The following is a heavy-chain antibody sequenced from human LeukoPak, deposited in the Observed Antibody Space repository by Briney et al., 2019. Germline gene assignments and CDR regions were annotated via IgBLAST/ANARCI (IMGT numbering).Heavy chain of an antibody. J-gene: IGHJ4*02. V-gene: IGHV3-21*01. CDR2: ISSSSSYI. D-gene: IGHD5-24*01. CDR3: ARGGSGYNFDFNY. CDR1: GFTFSSYS. Sequence: GGSLRLSCAASGFTFSSYSMNWVRQAPGKGLEWVSSISSSSSYIYYADSVKGRFTISRDNAKNSLYLQMNSLRAEDTAVYYCARGGSGYNFDFNYWGQGTLVTVSS.